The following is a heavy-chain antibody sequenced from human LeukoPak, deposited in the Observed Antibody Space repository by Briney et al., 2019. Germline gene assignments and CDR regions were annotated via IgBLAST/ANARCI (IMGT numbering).Heavy chain of an antibody. V-gene: IGHV4-34*01. CDR3: ARGLAYYDSSGYYGYVYYFDY. CDR1: GGSFSGYY. D-gene: IGHD3-22*01. CDR2: INHSGST. Sequence: PSETLSLTCAVYGGSFSGYYWSWIRQPPGKGLEWIGEINHSGSTNYNPSLKSRVTISVDTSKNQFSLKLSSVTAADTAVYYCARGLAYYDSSGYYGYVYYFDYWGQGTLVTVSS. J-gene: IGHJ4*02.